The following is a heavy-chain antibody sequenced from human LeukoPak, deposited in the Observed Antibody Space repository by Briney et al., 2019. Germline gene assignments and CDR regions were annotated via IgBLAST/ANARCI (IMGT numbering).Heavy chain of an antibody. J-gene: IGHJ5*02. D-gene: IGHD2-2*01. CDR3: VGDCSSTSCYADRDIRFDP. CDR2: IYYSGST. CDR1: GGSISSSSYY. Sequence: PSETLSLTCTVSGGSISSSSYYWGWIRQPPGKGLEWIGSIYYSGSTYYNPSLKSRVTISVDTSKNQFSLKLSSVTVADTAVYYCVGDCSSTSCYADRDIRFDPWGQGTLVTVSS. V-gene: IGHV4-39*01.